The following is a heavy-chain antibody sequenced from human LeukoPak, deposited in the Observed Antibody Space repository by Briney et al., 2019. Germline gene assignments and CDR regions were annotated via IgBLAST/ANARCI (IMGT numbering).Heavy chain of an antibody. V-gene: IGHV3-7*04. Sequence: PGGSLRLSCTASGFTFSSYWMSWVRQAPGKGLEWVANIKHDGTESYSVDSVKGRFAISRDNAKNSLYLQMNRLRTEDTAAYYCARGDFWSGDYTDAFDIWGQGTMVTVSS. CDR3: ARGDFWSGDYTDAFDI. CDR1: GFTFSSYW. D-gene: IGHD3-3*01. J-gene: IGHJ3*02. CDR2: IKHDGTES.